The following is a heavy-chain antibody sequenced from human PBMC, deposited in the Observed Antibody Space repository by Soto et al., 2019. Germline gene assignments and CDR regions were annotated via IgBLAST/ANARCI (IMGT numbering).Heavy chain of an antibody. CDR3: ASMVTQYYYYGMDV. CDR1: GGTFSSYA. D-gene: IGHD5-18*01. V-gene: IGHV1-69*13. J-gene: IGHJ6*02. CDR2: IIPIFGTA. Sequence: SVKVSCKASGGTFSSYAISWVRQAPGQGLEWMGGIIPIFGTANYAQKFQGRVTITADESTSTAYMELSSLRSEDTAVYYCASMVTQYYYYGMDVWGQGTTVTVSS.